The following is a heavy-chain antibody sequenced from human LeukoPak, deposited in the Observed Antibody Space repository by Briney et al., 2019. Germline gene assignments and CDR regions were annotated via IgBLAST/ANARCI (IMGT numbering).Heavy chain of an antibody. J-gene: IGHJ5*02. V-gene: IGHV1-8*03. D-gene: IGHD6-13*01. CDR3: AREGLYSSSWYVTNWFDP. CDR2: MNPNSGNT. CDR1: GYTFTSYD. Sequence: ASVKVSCKASGYTFTSYDINWVRQATGQGLEWMGWMNPNSGNTGYAQKFQGRVTITSNTSISTAYMELSSLRSEDTAVYYCAREGLYSSSWYVTNWFDPWGQGTLVTVSS.